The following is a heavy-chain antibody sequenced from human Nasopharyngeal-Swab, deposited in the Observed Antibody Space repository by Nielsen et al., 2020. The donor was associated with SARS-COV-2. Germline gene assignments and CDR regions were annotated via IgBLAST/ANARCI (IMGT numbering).Heavy chain of an antibody. D-gene: IGHD4-17*01. V-gene: IGHV3-48*01. Sequence: GESLKISCAASGFTFSRHSMNWVRQAPGKGLEWVSHINPSSNIYYAASAKGGFTISGDNAKKSLYLQMNSLRAEDTAVYYCARGSGITGDYRDSWGQGTLVTVSS. CDR1: GFTFSRHS. J-gene: IGHJ4*02. CDR3: ARGSGITGDYRDS. CDR2: INPSSNI.